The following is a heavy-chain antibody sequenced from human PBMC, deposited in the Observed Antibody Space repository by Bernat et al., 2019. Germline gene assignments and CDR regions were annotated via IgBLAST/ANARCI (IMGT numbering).Heavy chain of an antibody. Sequence: QVQLVQSGAEVKKPGSSVKVSCKASGGTFSSYTISWVRQAPGQGLEWMGRIIPILGIANYAQKFQGRVTITADKSTGTAYMELSSLGSEDTAVYYCAREVPTRAIPYGSSWYGYFQHWGQGTLVTVSS. V-gene: IGHV1-69*08. CDR1: GGTFSSYT. D-gene: IGHD6-13*01. CDR2: IIPILGIA. J-gene: IGHJ1*01. CDR3: AREVPTRAIPYGSSWYGYFQH.